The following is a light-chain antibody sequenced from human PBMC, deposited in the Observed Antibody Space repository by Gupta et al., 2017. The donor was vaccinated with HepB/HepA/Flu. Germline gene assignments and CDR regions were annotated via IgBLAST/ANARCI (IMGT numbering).Light chain of an antibody. CDR3: MQSSHWPLT. CDR1: QGLVYIDGNTY. CDR2: KVS. Sequence: DVVMGPCPLSLLATLGEKASISCRSSQGLVYIDGNTYLNWFHQRPGQSPRRLIYKVSNRDSGIPDRFSGSESGNMYTLRISMGEPEDVGIYFCMQSSHWPLTLGGGTKVDIK. J-gene: IGKJ4*01. V-gene: IGKV2-30*01.